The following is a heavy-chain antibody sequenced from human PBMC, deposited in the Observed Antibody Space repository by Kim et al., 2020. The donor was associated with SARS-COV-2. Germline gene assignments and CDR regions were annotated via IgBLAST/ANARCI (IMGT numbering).Heavy chain of an antibody. CDR3: AKDSRDSVEGVPDY. V-gene: IGHV3-43*01. Sequence: ADSVKGRFTISRDNSKNSLYLQMNSLRTEDTALYYCAKDSRDSVEGVPDYWGQGTLVTVSS. J-gene: IGHJ4*02. D-gene: IGHD2-15*01.